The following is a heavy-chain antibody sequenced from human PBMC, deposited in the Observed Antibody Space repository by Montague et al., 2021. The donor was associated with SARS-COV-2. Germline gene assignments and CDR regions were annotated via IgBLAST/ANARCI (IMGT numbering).Heavy chain of an antibody. CDR2: IYYSGSA. CDR1: GGSINSYY. Sequence: SETLSLTCTVSGGSINSYYWSWIRQPPGKGLEWIGYIYYSGSANYSPSFKSRVTISVDTSKDQFSLRLSSVTAADTAVYYCARDTEGYISSWYHDYWGQGTLVTVSS. CDR3: ARDTEGYISSWYHDY. V-gene: IGHV4-59*01. J-gene: IGHJ4*02. D-gene: IGHD6-13*01.